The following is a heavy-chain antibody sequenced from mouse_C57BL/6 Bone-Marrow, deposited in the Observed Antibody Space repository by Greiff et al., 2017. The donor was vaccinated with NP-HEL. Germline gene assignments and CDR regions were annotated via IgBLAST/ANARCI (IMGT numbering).Heavy chain of an antibody. V-gene: IGHV5-17*01. Sequence: EVKLVESGGGLVKPGGSLKLSCAASGFTFSDYGMHWVRQAPEKGLEWVAYISSGSSTIYYADTVKGRFTISRDNAKNTLFLQMTSLRSEDTAMYYCARPITTEYFDVWGTGTTVTVSS. D-gene: IGHD1-1*01. CDR3: ARPITTEYFDV. CDR1: GFTFSDYG. J-gene: IGHJ1*03. CDR2: ISSGSSTI.